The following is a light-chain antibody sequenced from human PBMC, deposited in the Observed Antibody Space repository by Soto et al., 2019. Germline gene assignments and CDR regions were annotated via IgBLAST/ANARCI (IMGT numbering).Light chain of an antibody. V-gene: IGKV1-5*03. CDR2: KAS. CDR3: QHYSSYSEA. J-gene: IGKJ1*01. CDR1: QTISSW. Sequence: DIQMTQSPSSRSASVGDRVTITCRASQTISSWLAWYQQKPGKAPKLLIYKASTLKSGVPSRFSGSGSGTEFTLTISSLQPDDFATYYCQHYSSYSEAFGQGTQVDIK.